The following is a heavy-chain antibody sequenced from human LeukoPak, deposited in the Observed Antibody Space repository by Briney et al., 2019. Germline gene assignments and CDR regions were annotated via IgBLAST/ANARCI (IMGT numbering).Heavy chain of an antibody. D-gene: IGHD6-13*01. Sequence: QAGGSLRLSCAASGFTFSSYSMNWVRQAPGKGLEWVSYISSSSSTMYYADSVKGRFTISRDNAKNSLYLQMNSLRDEDTAVYYWARDTGIAAAGTGLDYWGQGTLVTVSS. J-gene: IGHJ4*02. CDR2: ISSSSSTM. CDR3: ARDTGIAAAGTGLDY. CDR1: GFTFSSYS. V-gene: IGHV3-48*02.